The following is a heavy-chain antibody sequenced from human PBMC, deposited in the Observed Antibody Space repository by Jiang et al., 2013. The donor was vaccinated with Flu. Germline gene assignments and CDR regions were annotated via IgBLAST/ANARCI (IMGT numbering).Heavy chain of an antibody. J-gene: IGHJ6*02. CDR2: VRYDGNNK. V-gene: IGHV3-33*03. Sequence: VQLVESGGGVVQSGGSLRLSCSSSAFTFGNYDIHWVRQAPGRGLEWLAVVRYDGNNKYYADSVKGRFTISRDNFEKTVSLQVNSLRAEDAATYYCAGAYYGDYSRRYYHGMDVWGQGTTITVSS. CDR1: AFTFGNYD. D-gene: IGHD4-11*01. CDR3: AGAYYGDYSRRYYHGMDV.